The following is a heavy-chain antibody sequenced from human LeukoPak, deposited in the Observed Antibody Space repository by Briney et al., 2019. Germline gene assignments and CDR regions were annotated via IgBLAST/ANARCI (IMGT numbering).Heavy chain of an antibody. CDR1: GGTFTSYY. V-gene: IGHV1-2*02. CDR2: INPNSGGT. D-gene: IGHD3-22*01. CDR3: ARDRPREYYYDSSGYYPPDAFDI. J-gene: IGHJ3*02. Sequence: ASVKVSCKASGGTFTSYYMHWVRQAPGQGLEWMGWINPNSGGTNYAQKFQGRVTMTRDTSISTAYMELSRLRSDDTAVYYCARDRPREYYYDSSGYYPPDAFDIWGQGTMVTVSS.